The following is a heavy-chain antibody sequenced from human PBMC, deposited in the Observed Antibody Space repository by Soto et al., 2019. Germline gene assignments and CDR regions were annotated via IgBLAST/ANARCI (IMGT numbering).Heavy chain of an antibody. V-gene: IGHV3-23*01. CDR2: ITGNGGST. D-gene: IGHD6-19*01. J-gene: IGHJ6*02. CDR3: AKDQFSSGWYNDYYYGLDV. CDR1: GFTFRSYA. Sequence: SLRLSCATSGFTFRSYAMFWVRQAPGKGLERVSAITGNGGSTYYADPAKGRFTISRDNSRNTLYLQMNSLRTEDTAVYYCAKDQFSSGWYNDYYYGLDVWGQGTTVTVSS.